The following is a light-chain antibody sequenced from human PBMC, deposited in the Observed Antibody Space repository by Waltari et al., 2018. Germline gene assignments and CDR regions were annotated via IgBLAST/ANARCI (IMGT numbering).Light chain of an antibody. CDR2: GNN. V-gene: IGLV1-40*01. CDR1: SSNIGSASD. Sequence: QSGLTQPPSVSGAPGQRVTISCTGSSSNIGSASDVPWYQVLPGQAPKLLIYGNNNRPSGVADRFSGSKSGTSASLAITGLQAEDEADYYCQSYDSSLRGSLFGGGTKLTVL. J-gene: IGLJ2*01. CDR3: QSYDSSLRGSL.